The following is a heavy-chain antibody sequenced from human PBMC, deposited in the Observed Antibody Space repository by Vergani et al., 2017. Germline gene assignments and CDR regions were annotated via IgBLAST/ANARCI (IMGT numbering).Heavy chain of an antibody. J-gene: IGHJ4*02. V-gene: IGHV3-33*06. CDR2: IWYDGSNK. Sequence: QVQLVESGGGVVQPGRSLRLSCAASGFPFSSYGMHWVRQAPGKGLEWVAVIWYDGSNKYYADSVKGRFTISRDNTKNTLYLQMNSLRAEDSAIYFCAKNREQYGDYFDSWGQGALVTVSS. CDR1: GFPFSSYG. D-gene: IGHD4-17*01. CDR3: AKNREQYGDYFDS.